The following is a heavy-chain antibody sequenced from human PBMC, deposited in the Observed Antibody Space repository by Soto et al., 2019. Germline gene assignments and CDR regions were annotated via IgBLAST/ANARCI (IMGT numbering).Heavy chain of an antibody. D-gene: IGHD6-6*01. V-gene: IGHV3-23*01. Sequence: GWSPRLSCAASGFTFSSYAMSWVRQAPGKGLEWVSAISGSGGSTYYADSVKGRFTISRDNSKNTLYLQMNSLRAEDTAVYYCAKDKTYSSSSPDAFDIWGQGTMVTVSS. J-gene: IGHJ3*02. CDR2: ISGSGGST. CDR3: AKDKTYSSSSPDAFDI. CDR1: GFTFSSYA.